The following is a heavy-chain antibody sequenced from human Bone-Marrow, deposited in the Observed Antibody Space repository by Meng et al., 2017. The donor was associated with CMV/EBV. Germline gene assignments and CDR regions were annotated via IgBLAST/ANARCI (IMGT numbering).Heavy chain of an antibody. CDR2: IIPVFGTT. V-gene: IGHV1-69*05. J-gene: IGHJ4*02. D-gene: IGHD1-7*01. CDR3: ARVHLRTGTTSGWLVW. CDR1: GGSFSNYA. Sequence: SVKVSCKASGGSFSNYAISWVRQAPGQGLEWMGGIIPVFGTTNYAQKFQGRVTMTTDKYTSKASMELRSLRSDDTAVYYCARVHLRTGTTSGWLVWWGQGTLVTFSS.